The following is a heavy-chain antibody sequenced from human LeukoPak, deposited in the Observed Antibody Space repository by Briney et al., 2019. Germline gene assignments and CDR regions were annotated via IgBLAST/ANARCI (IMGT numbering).Heavy chain of an antibody. CDR3: LKESRGAAIFDY. V-gene: IGHV3-33*06. CDR2: IWSDGSQK. Sequence: GGSLRLSWAASGITFNKNTFHWVRQAPGKALEWVAVIWSDGSQKYYADSVKGRFTISRDNSKDTLYLQMDSLRVEDTAFSSWLKESRGAAIFDYWGQGTLVIVSS. J-gene: IGHJ4*02. CDR1: GITFNKNT. D-gene: IGHD1-26*01.